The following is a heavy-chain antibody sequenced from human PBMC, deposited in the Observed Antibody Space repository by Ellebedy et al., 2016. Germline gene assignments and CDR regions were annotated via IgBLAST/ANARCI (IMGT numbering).Heavy chain of an antibody. J-gene: IGHJ4*02. CDR2: ISWDGGST. CDR1: GFTFDDYT. V-gene: IGHV3-43*01. D-gene: IGHD5-12*01. Sequence: GESLKISXAASGFTFDDYTMHWVRQAPGKGLEWVSLISWDGGSTYYADSVKGRFTISRDNSKNSLYLQMNSLRTEDTALYYCAKDRRPYSGYDYLSGYFDYWGQGTLVTVSS. CDR3: AKDRRPYSGYDYLSGYFDY.